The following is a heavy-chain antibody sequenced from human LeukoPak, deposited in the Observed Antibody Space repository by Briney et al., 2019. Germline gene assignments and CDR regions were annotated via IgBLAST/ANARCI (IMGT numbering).Heavy chain of an antibody. V-gene: IGHV3-23*01. CDR1: GFTFSSYA. Sequence: GGSLRLSCAASGFTFSSYAMSWVRQAPGRGLEWVSAIGSGTYYADSVKGRFTISRDNSKNTLYLQMNSLRAEDTAVYYCAKVLAYYFDYWGQGTLVTVSS. J-gene: IGHJ4*02. CDR2: IGSGT. CDR3: AKVLAYYFDY.